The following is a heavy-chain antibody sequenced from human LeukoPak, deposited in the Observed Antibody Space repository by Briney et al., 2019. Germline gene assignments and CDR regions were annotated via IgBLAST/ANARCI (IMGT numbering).Heavy chain of an antibody. D-gene: IGHD5-18*01. CDR3: AREWSGYSFDY. Sequence: PGGSLRLSCAASGFTFSNYAMSWVRQAPGKGLEWVSAISDSGGSTYYADSVKGRFTISRDNSRNTVYLQMNSLRAEDTAVYYCAREWSGYSFDYWGQGALVAVSS. CDR1: GFTFSNYA. CDR2: ISDSGGST. J-gene: IGHJ4*02. V-gene: IGHV3-23*01.